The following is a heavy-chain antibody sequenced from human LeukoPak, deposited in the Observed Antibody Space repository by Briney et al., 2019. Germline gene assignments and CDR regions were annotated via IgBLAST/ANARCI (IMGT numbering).Heavy chain of an antibody. CDR2: NSSSSNYI. D-gene: IGHD2-8*02. Sequence: RGVSLTLSCAVCGFTFSSYSIIWLRRARGEGLEWVSHNSSSSNYIFYADSVKGRFTISRDNDKNSLYLQMNSLRAEDTAVYYCARGGCTSASCYLFDYWGQGTLVTVSS. V-gene: IGHV3-21*01. J-gene: IGHJ4*02. CDR3: ARGGCTSASCYLFDY. CDR1: GFTFSSYS.